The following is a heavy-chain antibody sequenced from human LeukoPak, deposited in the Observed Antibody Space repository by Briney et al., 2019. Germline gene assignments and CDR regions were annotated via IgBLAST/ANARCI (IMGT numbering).Heavy chain of an antibody. CDR2: IYTSGST. J-gene: IGHJ5*02. V-gene: IGHV4-61*02. CDR1: GGSISSGSYY. CDR3: ARERRKLGAGDWFDP. Sequence: SETLSLTCTVSGGSISSGSYYWSWIRQPAGKGLEWIGRIYTSGSTNYNPSLKSRVTISVDTSKNQFSLKLSSVTAADTAVYYCARERRKLGAGDWFDPWGQGTLVTVSS. D-gene: IGHD7-27*01.